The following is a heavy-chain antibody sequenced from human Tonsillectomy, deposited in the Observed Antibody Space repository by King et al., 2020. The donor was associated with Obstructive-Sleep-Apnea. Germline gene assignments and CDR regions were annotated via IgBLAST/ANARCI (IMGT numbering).Heavy chain of an antibody. J-gene: IGHJ4*02. CDR3: ARGQSYYGSGSYTLDY. CDR2: IYYSGST. CDR1: GGSISSGGYY. V-gene: IGHV4-31*03. Sequence: VQLQESGPGLVKPSQTLSLTCTVSGGSISSGGYYWSWIRQHPGKGLECIGYIYYSGSTYYNPSLKSRVTISVDTSKNQFPLKLSSVTAADTAVYYCARGQSYYGSGSYTLDYWGQGTLVTVSS. D-gene: IGHD3-10*01.